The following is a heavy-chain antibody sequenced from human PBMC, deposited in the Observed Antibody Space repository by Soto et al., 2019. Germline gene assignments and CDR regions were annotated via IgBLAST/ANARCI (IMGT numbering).Heavy chain of an antibody. D-gene: IGHD6-6*01. CDR3: ANYVAARRYYYYYGMDV. CDR2: ISGGGGST. J-gene: IGHJ6*02. Sequence: GGSLRLSCAASGFTFSSYAMSWVRQAPGKGLEWVSAISGGGGSTYYADSVKGRFTIARDNSKNTLYLQMNSLRAEDTAVYYCANYVAARRYYYYYGMDVWGQGTTVTVSS. V-gene: IGHV3-23*01. CDR1: GFTFSSYA.